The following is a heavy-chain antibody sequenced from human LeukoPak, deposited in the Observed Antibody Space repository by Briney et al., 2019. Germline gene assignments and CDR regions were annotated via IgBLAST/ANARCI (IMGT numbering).Heavy chain of an antibody. CDR3: ARVPGAGYYKLDY. V-gene: IGHV3-74*01. CDR1: GFTLSSYW. J-gene: IGHJ4*02. Sequence: GGSLRLSRAASGFTLSSYWMHWVRQAPGKGLVWVSRISGDVTTTTYADSVKGRFTISRDNAKKTLYLQMNSLRAKHTPVYYCARVPGAGYYKLDYWGQGTLVTVSS. D-gene: IGHD3-9*01. CDR2: ISGDVTTT.